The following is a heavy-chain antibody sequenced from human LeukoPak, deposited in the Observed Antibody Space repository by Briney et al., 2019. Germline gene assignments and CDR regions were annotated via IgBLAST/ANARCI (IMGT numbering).Heavy chain of an antibody. CDR1: GFTLSSYS. Sequence: AGSMRLSCAVSGFTLSSYSMNWVRQAPGKGLEWVSYISSSSSHIYHADSVKGRFTISRDNAKNSLYLQMNSLKDQDTAVYYCARDDTMIFDYWGQGTLVTVSS. V-gene: IGHV3-48*02. J-gene: IGHJ4*02. CDR3: ARDDTMIFDY. CDR2: ISSSSSHI. D-gene: IGHD3-22*01.